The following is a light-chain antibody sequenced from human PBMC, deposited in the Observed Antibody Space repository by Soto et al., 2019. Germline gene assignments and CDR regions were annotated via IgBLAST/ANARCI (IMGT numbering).Light chain of an antibody. V-gene: IGKV4-1*01. J-gene: IGKJ5*01. Sequence: DIVMTQSPDSLAVSLGERATINCKSSQSILFSSNNKNYLAWYQQKAGQPPKLLIYWASTRESGVPDRFSGSGSGTDFTLTISILQAEDVAVYHCQQYYIAPMTFCQGIRLEIK. CDR1: QSILFSSNNKNY. CDR3: QQYYIAPMT. CDR2: WAS.